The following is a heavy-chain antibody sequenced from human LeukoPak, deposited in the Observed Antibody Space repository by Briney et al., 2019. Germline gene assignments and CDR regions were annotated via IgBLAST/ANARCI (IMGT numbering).Heavy chain of an antibody. CDR3: AKAGVRGLYYFDY. D-gene: IGHD6-19*01. Sequence: GASVKVSCKASGGTFSSYAISWVRQAPGQGLEWMGGIIPVFGTANYAQKFQGRVTITTDESTSTAYMELSSLRSEDTAVYYCAKAGVRGLYYFDYWGQGTLVTVSS. CDR2: IIPVFGTA. CDR1: GGTFSSYA. V-gene: IGHV1-69*05. J-gene: IGHJ4*02.